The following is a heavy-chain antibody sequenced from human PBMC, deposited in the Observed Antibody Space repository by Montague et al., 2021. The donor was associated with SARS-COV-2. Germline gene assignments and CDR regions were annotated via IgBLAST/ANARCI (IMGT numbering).Heavy chain of an antibody. Sequence: SETLSLTCTVSGGSIGTYYWNWIRQSPGKGLEWLGYIYYTGSTKYSPSLKGRVTISMDTSRDQLSPRLKSVTAADTAVYYCARDNYGDWGYYGLDVWGQGTTVIVSS. V-gene: IGHV4-59*01. CDR3: ARDNYGDWGYYGLDV. D-gene: IGHD4-17*01. CDR1: GGSIGTYY. CDR2: IYYTGST. J-gene: IGHJ6*02.